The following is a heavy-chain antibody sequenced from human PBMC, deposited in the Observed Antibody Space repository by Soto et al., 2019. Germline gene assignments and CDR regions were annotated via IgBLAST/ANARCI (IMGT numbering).Heavy chain of an antibody. CDR3: ATRPSVWGSYYWPH. Sequence: SETLSLTCTVSGGSISSGGYYWSWIRQHPGKGLEWIGYIYYSGSTYYKPSLKSRVTISVDTSKNQFSLKLSSVTAADTAVYYCATRPSVWGSYYWPHWGQGTLVTVSS. V-gene: IGHV4-31*03. CDR2: IYYSGST. D-gene: IGHD3-16*01. CDR1: GGSISSGGYY. J-gene: IGHJ4*02.